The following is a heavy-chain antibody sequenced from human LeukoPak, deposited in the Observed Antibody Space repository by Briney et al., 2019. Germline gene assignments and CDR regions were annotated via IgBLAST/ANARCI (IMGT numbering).Heavy chain of an antibody. Sequence: GASVKVSCKASGYTFTSCGISWVRQAPGQGLGWMGWISTYDGNTNYAQIFQGRVTVTTDTSASTVYMELRSLRSDDTAVYYCARDGVVTPYYFDYWGQGTLVTVSS. CDR3: ARDGVVTPYYFDY. CDR2: ISTYDGNT. CDR1: GYTFTSCG. V-gene: IGHV1-18*01. D-gene: IGHD3-3*01. J-gene: IGHJ4*02.